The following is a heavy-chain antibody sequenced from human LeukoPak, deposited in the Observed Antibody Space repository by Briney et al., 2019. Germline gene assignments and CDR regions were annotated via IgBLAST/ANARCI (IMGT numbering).Heavy chain of an antibody. D-gene: IGHD2/OR15-2a*01. Sequence: GGSLRLSCVASGFTFNSFAMHWVRQAPGKGLEWVAVISYDGSKRYYADSGKGRFTIFRDNSKNATYLEMNSMRVEDTAIYYCTRDHYPGIARGGACNFWGQGTMVTVSS. CDR3: TRDHYPGIARGGACNF. CDR2: ISYDGSKR. V-gene: IGHV3-30-3*01. CDR1: GFTFNSFA. J-gene: IGHJ3*01.